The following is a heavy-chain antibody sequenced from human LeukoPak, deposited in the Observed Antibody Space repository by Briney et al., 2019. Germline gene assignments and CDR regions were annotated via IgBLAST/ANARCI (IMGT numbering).Heavy chain of an antibody. J-gene: IGHJ5*02. CDR3: ARSMIVVSRWFDP. V-gene: IGHV4-34*01. CDR2: INHSGST. Sequence: SETLSLTCTVSGGSISSYYWSWIRQPPGKGLEWIGEINHSGSTNYNPSLKSRVTISVDTSKNQFSLKLSSVTAADTAVYYCARSMIVVSRWFDPWGQGTLVTVSS. D-gene: IGHD3-22*01. CDR1: GGSISSYY.